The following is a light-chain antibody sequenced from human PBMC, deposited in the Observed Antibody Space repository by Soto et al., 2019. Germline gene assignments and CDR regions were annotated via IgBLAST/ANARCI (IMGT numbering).Light chain of an antibody. CDR3: SSYAVRPNVV. Sequence: QSALTQPPSASGSPGQSVTISCTGTSSDVGGYDYVSWYQQYPGKAPKLIIYEVSERPSGVPDRFSGSKSGNTASLTVSGLQAEDEADYFSSSYAVRPNVVFGGGTKLTVL. J-gene: IGLJ2*01. V-gene: IGLV2-8*01. CDR1: SSDVGGYDY. CDR2: EVS.